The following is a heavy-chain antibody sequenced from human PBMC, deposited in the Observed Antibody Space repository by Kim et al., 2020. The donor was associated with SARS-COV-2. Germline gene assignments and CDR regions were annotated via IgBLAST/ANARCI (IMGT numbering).Heavy chain of an antibody. CDR2: IYYSGST. D-gene: IGHD3-22*01. Sequence: SETLSLTCTVSGGSISSSSYYWGWIRQPPGKGLEWIGSIYYSGSTYYNPSLKSRVTISVDTSKNQFSLKLSSVTAADTAVYYCSRQGGGGYYDSSYHDA. CDR3: SRQGGGGYYDSSYHDA. V-gene: IGHV4-39*01. J-gene: IGHJ3*01. CDR1: GGSISSSSYY.